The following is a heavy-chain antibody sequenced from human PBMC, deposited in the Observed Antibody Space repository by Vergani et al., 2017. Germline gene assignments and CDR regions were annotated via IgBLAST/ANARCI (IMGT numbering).Heavy chain of an antibody. V-gene: IGHV4-61*02. D-gene: IGHD6-13*01. CDR1: GGSINSHNYY. J-gene: IGHJ4*02. CDR2: IHTSGST. Sequence: QVQLQESGPGLVKPSQTLSLTCTVSGGSINSHNYYWSWIRQPAGKGLEWIGRIHTSGSTNYNPSLKSRVTISVDTSKNQFSLKLSSVTAADTAVYYCARSAAAGILDYWGQGTLVTVSS. CDR3: ARSAAAGILDY.